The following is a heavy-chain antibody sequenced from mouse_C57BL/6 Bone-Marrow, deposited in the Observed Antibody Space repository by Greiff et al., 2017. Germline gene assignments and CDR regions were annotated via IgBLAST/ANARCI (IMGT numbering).Heavy chain of an antibody. J-gene: IGHJ2*01. V-gene: IGHV3-2*02. Sequence: EVKLQESGPGLVKPSQSLSLTCTVTGYSITSDYAWNWIRQFPGNKLEWMGYISYSGSTSYNPSLKSRISITRDTAKNQFFLQLNSVTTEDTATYYCARWVYGSSYYFDYWGQGTTLTVSS. D-gene: IGHD1-1*01. CDR2: ISYSGST. CDR3: ARWVYGSSYYFDY. CDR1: GYSITSDYA.